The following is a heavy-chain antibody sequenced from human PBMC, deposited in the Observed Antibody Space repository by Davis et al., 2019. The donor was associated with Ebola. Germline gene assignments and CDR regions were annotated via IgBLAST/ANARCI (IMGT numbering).Heavy chain of an antibody. CDR2: ISYDGSNK. V-gene: IGHV3-30-3*01. J-gene: IGHJ3*02. CDR1: GFTFSSYA. CDR3: ARDGTGRDRIVDYDAFDI. D-gene: IGHD3-22*01. Sequence: GESLKISCAASGFTFSSYAMHWVRQAPGKGLEWVAVISYDGSNKYYADSVKGRFTISRDNSKNTLYLQMNNLRAEDTAVYYCARDGTGRDRIVDYDAFDIWGQGTMVTVSS.